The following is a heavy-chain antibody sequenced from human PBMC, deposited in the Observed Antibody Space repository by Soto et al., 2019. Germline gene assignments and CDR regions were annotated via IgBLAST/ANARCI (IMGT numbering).Heavy chain of an antibody. CDR1: GGSFSGYY. V-gene: IGHV4-34*01. Sequence: SETLSLTCAVYGGSFSGYYWSWLRQPPGKGLEWIGEINHSGSTNYNPSLKSRVTISVDTSKNQFSLKLSSVTAADTAVYYCARGEPIGIVVVPAATPFDYWGQGTLVTVSS. CDR2: INHSGST. CDR3: ARGEPIGIVVVPAATPFDY. D-gene: IGHD2-2*01. J-gene: IGHJ4*02.